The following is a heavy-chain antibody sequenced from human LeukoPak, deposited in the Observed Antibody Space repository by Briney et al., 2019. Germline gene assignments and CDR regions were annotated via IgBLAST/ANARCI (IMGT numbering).Heavy chain of an antibody. CDR1: GGTFSSYA. D-gene: IGHD3-3*01. CDR3: ATGPVYAIFGVVSNFDY. J-gene: IGHJ4*02. CDR2: IIPILGIA. V-gene: IGHV1-69*04. Sequence: SVKVSCKASGGTFSSYAISWVRQAPGQGLEWMGRIIPILGIANYAQKFQGRVTITADKSTSTAYMELSSLRSEDTAVYYCATGPVYAIFGVVSNFDYWGQGTLVTVSS.